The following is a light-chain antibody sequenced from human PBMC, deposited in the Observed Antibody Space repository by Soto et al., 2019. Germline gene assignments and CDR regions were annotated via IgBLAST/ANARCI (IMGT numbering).Light chain of an antibody. Sequence: QSVLTQPASVSGSPGQSITISCTGTSSDVGGYNYVSWYQQHPGKAPKLMIYEVSNRPSGVSNRLSGSKSGNTASLTTSGLQSEDEADYYCSSYTSSSTLYVFGTGTKLTVL. J-gene: IGLJ1*01. CDR3: SSYTSSSTLYV. CDR1: SSDVGGYNY. V-gene: IGLV2-14*01. CDR2: EVS.